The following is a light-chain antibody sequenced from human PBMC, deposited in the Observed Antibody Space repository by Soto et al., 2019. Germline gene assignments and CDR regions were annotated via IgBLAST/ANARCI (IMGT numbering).Light chain of an antibody. CDR3: QLYNNWPPWT. Sequence: EIVMTQSPATLSVSPGERATLSCRASQSISSNLAWYQQKPGQAPRLLIYGASTRATGITARFSGSGSGTDFTLTISSLQSEDFAVYYCQLYNNWPPWTFGQGTKVEIK. CDR1: QSISSN. V-gene: IGKV3-15*01. J-gene: IGKJ1*01. CDR2: GAS.